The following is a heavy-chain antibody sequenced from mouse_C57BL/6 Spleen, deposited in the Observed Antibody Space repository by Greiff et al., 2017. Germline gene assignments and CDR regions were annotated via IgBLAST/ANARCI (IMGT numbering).Heavy chain of an antibody. Sequence: QVTLKVSGPGILQSSQTLSLTCSFSGFSLSTSGMGVSWIRQPSGKGLEWLAHIYWDDDKRYNPSLKSRLTISKDTSRTQVFLKITSVDTADTATDYCARITTLVPYYYAMDYWGQGTSVTVAS. D-gene: IGHD1-1*01. CDR1: GFSLSTSGMG. V-gene: IGHV8-12*01. CDR2: IYWDDDK. CDR3: ARITTLVPYYYAMDY. J-gene: IGHJ4*01.